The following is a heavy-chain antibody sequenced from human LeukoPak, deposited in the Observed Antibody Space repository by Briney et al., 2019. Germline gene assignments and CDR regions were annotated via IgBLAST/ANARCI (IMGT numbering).Heavy chain of an antibody. J-gene: IGHJ6*03. Sequence: PGGSLRLSCAASGFIVSSNYMTWVRQAPGKGLEWVSVIYKNAITYYADTVKGRFTISRDNSKNMLYLQMNSLGAEDTAVYYCARSLRVRGVPDYMDVWGKGTTVTISS. V-gene: IGHV3-53*01. CDR3: ARSLRVRGVPDYMDV. D-gene: IGHD3-10*01. CDR1: GFIVSSNY. CDR2: IYKNAIT.